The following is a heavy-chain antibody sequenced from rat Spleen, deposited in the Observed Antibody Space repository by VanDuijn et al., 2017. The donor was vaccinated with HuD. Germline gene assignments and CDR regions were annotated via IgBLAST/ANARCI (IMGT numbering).Heavy chain of an antibody. Sequence: EVQLQESGPGLVKPSQSLSLTCSVTGHSITSSYRWNWIRKFPGNKLEWMGYINSAGSTNYNPSLKSRISITRDTSKNQFFLQVNSLTTEDTATYYWAREGITTVVRAFDYWGQGVMVTVSS. CDR3: AREGITTVVRAFDY. J-gene: IGHJ2*01. CDR1: GHSITSSYR. CDR2: INSAGST. V-gene: IGHV3-3*01. D-gene: IGHD1-1*01.